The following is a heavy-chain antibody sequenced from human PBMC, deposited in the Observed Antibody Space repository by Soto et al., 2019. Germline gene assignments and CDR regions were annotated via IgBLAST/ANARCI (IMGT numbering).Heavy chain of an antibody. J-gene: IGHJ6*02. CDR2: IYHSGST. D-gene: IGHD5-12*01. CDR3: ARDALATVEMATIYYYGMDV. V-gene: IGHV4-30-2*01. Sequence: PSETLSLTCAVSGGSISSGGYSWSWIRQPPGKGLEWIGYIYHSGSTYYNPSLKSRVTISVDRSKNQFSLKLSSVTAADTAVYYCARDALATVEMATIYYYGMDVWGQGTTVTVSS. CDR1: GGSISSGGYS.